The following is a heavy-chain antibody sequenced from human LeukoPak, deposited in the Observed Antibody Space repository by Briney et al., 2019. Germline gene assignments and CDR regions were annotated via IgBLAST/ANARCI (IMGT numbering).Heavy chain of an antibody. CDR1: GFTLSSYW. D-gene: IGHD4-23*01. J-gene: IGHJ4*02. CDR2: IMQDGSEK. V-gene: IGHV3-7*01. Sequence: GGSLRLSCAGSGFTLSSYWMSWVRQAPGKGLEWVANIMQDGSEKYYVDSVKGRFTISRGSAKNSLYLQMNSLRDEDTAVYYCARVATTVVTPDPFPFDYWGQGTLVTVSS. CDR3: ARVATTVVTPDPFPFDY.